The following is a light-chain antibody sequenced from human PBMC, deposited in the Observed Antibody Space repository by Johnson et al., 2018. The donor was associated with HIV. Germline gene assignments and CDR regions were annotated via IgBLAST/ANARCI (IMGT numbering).Light chain of an antibody. CDR1: SSNIGNNY. Sequence: QAVLTQPPSVSAAPGQKVTISCSGSSSNIGNNYVSWYQQLPGTAPKLLIYDNNKRPSGIPDRFSVSKSGTSATLGITGLQTGDEADYYCGTWDSSLSALAFGTGTKVTVL. J-gene: IGLJ1*01. CDR2: DNN. V-gene: IGLV1-51*01. CDR3: GTWDSSLSALA.